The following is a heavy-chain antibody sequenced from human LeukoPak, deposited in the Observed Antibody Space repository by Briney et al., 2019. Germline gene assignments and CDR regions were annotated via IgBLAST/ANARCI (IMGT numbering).Heavy chain of an antibody. CDR1: GFTFSSYS. V-gene: IGHV3-30*02. CDR3: AKGYCSSTSCYAYDFWSGYLDY. J-gene: IGHJ4*02. CDR2: IRYDGSNK. D-gene: IGHD2-2*01. Sequence: PGGSLRLSCAASGFTFSSYSMNWVRQAPGKGLEWVAFIRYDGSNKYYADSVKGRFTISRDNSKNTLYLQMNSLRAEDTAVYYCAKGYCSSTSCYAYDFWSGYLDYWGQGTLVTVSS.